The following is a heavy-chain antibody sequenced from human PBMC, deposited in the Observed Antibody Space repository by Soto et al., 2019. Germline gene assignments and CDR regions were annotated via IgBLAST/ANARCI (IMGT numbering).Heavy chain of an antibody. V-gene: IGHV5-51*01. CDR3: ASMGFYYDFWSGFQH. CDR2: IYPGDSDT. Sequence: LGESLKISCKGSGYSFTSYWIGWVRQMPGKGLERMGIIYPGDSDTRYSPSFQGQVTISADKSISTAYLQWSSLKASDTAMYYCASMGFYYDFWSGFQHWGQGTLVTVSS. CDR1: GYSFTSYW. J-gene: IGHJ1*01. D-gene: IGHD3-3*01.